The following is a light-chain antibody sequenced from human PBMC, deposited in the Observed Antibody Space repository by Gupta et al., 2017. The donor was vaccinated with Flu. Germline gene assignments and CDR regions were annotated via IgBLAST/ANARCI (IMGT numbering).Light chain of an antibody. CDR3: QHAGT. CDR1: QTISSY. J-gene: IGKJ3*01. V-gene: IGKV1-39*01. CDR2: AAS. Sequence: DIQMTQSPSSLSASIGDRVTITCRTSQTISSYLHWYQQKPGKAPKVLIYAASLLQSGVPARFSRSASGTDFMRTISTLKPEAFATYYCQHAGTFGHGTKVD.